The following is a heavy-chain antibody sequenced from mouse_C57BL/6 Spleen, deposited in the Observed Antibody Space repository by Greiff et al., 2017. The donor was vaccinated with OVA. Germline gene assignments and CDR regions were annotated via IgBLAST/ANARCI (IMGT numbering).Heavy chain of an antibody. J-gene: IGHJ2*01. D-gene: IGHD3-1*01. CDR2: IYPGDGDT. CDR1: GYAFSSSW. V-gene: IGHV1-82*01. Sequence: QVQLQQSGPELVKPGASVKISCKASGYAFSSSWMNWVKQRPGKGLEWIGRIYPGDGDTNYNGKFKGKATLTADKSSSTAYMQLSSLTSEDSAVDFCAREPDGRLDYWGQGTTLTVSS. CDR3: AREPDGRLDY.